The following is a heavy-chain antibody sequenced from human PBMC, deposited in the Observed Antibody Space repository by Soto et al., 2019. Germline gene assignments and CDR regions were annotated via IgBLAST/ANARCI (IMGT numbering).Heavy chain of an antibody. J-gene: IGHJ1*01. CDR1: GYSISSGYY. CDR2: IYHSGST. CDR3: ARQYYYDSSGYYPAEYFQH. Sequence: SETLSLTCTVSGYSISSGYYWGWIRQPPGKGLEWIGSIYHSGSTYYNPSLKSRVTISVDTSKNQFSLKLSSVTAADTAVYYCARQYYYDSSGYYPAEYFQHWGQGTLVTVSS. V-gene: IGHV4-38-2*02. D-gene: IGHD3-22*01.